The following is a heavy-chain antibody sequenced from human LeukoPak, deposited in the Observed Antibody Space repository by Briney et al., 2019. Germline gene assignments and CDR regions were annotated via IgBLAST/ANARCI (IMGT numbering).Heavy chain of an antibody. V-gene: IGHV1-2*02. Sequence: ASVKVSCKASGYTFTGYYMHWVRQAPGQGLEWMGWINPNSGGTNYAQKFQGRVTMTRDTSISTAYMELSRLRSDDTAVYYCAPRRSHGNWPFDYWGQGTLVTVSS. D-gene: IGHD1-1*01. CDR2: INPNSGGT. CDR1: GYTFTGYY. CDR3: APRRSHGNWPFDY. J-gene: IGHJ4*02.